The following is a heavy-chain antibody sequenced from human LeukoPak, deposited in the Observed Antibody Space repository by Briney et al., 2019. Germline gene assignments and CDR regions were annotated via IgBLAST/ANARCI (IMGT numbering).Heavy chain of an antibody. J-gene: IGHJ4*02. CDR2: IYHSGST. CDR1: GGSISSSNW. V-gene: IGHV4-4*02. D-gene: IGHD4-17*01. CDR3: ARNSGDNDFDY. Sequence: SGTLSLTCAVSGGSISSSNWWSWVRRPPGKGLEWIGEIYHSGSTNYNPSLKSRVTISVDKFKNQFSLKLSSVTAADTAVYFCARNSGDNDFDYWGQGTLATVSS.